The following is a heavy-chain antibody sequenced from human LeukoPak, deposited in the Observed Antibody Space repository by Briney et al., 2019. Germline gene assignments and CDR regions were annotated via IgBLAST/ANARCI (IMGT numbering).Heavy chain of an antibody. Sequence: PGGSLRLSCAASGFTFSSHGMHWVRQAPGKGLEWVAVIWYDGSNEYYEDSVKGRFTISRDNSKNPLFLQMNALRAEDTAVYYCASSITVAGIIDYWGQGTLVTVSS. CDR2: IWYDGSNE. J-gene: IGHJ4*02. CDR1: GFTFSSHG. D-gene: IGHD6-19*01. V-gene: IGHV3-33*01. CDR3: ASSITVAGIIDY.